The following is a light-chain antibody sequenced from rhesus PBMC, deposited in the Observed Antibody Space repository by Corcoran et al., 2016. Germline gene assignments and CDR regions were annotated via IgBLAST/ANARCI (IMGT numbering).Light chain of an antibody. V-gene: IGKV1-21*01. CDR1: QGISSW. Sequence: DIQMTQSPSSLSASVGDRVTITCRASQGISSWLAWYQQKPGKAPKLLIYKASRLQSGVPSRFSGTGTGTDFTLTITSLQPEDFATYWCPQYNSAPRTFGQGTKVDIK. CDR3: PQYNSAPRT. CDR2: KAS. J-gene: IGKJ1*01.